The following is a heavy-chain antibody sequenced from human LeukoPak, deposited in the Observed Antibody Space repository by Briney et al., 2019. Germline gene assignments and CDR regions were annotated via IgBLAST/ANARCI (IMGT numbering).Heavy chain of an antibody. J-gene: IGHJ6*03. CDR2: MYYSGST. CDR1: GGSISSGDYY. CDR3: ARRGDCSGGSCYSYYYYYMDV. Sequence: SQTLPLTCTVSGGSISSGDYYWSWIRQPPGKGLEWIAYMYYSGSTYYNPSLKSRVTMSADTSKNQLSLKLSSVTAADTAVYYCARRGDCSGGSCYSYYYYYMDVWGKGTTVTVSS. D-gene: IGHD2-15*01. V-gene: IGHV4-30-4*01.